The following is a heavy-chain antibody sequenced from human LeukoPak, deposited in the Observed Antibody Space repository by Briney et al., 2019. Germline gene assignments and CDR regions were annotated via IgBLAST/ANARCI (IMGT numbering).Heavy chain of an antibody. CDR1: GGSISSSSYY. J-gene: IGHJ4*02. CDR3: ARQYYGGSFDY. D-gene: IGHD4-23*01. V-gene: IGHV4-39*01. CDR2: ICYSGST. Sequence: SETLSLTCTVSGGSISSSSYYWGWIRQPPGKGLEWIGSICYSGSTYYNPSLKSRVTISVDTSKNQFSLKLSSVTAADTAVYYCARQYYGGSFDYWGQGTLVTVSS.